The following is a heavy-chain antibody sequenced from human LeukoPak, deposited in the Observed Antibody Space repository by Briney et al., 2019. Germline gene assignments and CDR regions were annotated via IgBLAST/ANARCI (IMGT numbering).Heavy chain of an antibody. CDR3: ARDPGDFWSGYAQHDWFDP. Sequence: ASVKVSCKASGYIFTNYGISWVRQAPGQGLEWMGWISGYNDETKYAQKFQGRVTLTTDGSTSTAYMELRSLRSDDTAVYYCARDPGDFWSGYAQHDWFDPWGQGSLVTVSS. D-gene: IGHD3-3*01. CDR1: GYIFTNYG. J-gene: IGHJ5*02. CDR2: ISGYNDET. V-gene: IGHV1-18*01.